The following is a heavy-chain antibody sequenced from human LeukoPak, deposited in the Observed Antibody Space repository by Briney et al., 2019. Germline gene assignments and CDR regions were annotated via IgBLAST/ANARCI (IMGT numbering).Heavy chain of an antibody. CDR2: ISGSGGST. CDR3: AKSLLAPYYYDSSGYPDDY. V-gene: IGHV3-23*01. J-gene: IGHJ4*02. Sequence: GGSLRLSCAASGFTFSSYAMSWVRQAPGKGLEWFSAISGSGGSTYYADSVKGRFTISRDNSKNTLYLQMNSLRAEDTAVYYCAKSLLAPYYYDSSGYPDDYWGQGTLVTVSS. CDR1: GFTFSSYA. D-gene: IGHD3-22*01.